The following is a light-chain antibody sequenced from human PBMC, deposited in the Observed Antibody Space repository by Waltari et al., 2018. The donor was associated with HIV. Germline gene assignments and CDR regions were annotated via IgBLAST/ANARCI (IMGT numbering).Light chain of an antibody. V-gene: IGLV2-14*01. CDR3: SSYTSLTTLV. Sequence: QSALTQPASLSGSPGQSITFSCTGSSGDGNNYNYVSWYQHHPGKAPKLIIYEVTKRPSGVSSRFSGSKSGNTASLTISGLQPDDEAHYYCSSYTSLTTLVFGGGTKVTVL. CDR2: EVT. CDR1: SGDGNNYNY. J-gene: IGLJ3*02.